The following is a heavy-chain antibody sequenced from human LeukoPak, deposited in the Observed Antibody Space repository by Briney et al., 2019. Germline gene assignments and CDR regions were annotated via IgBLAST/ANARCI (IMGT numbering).Heavy chain of an antibody. D-gene: IGHD2-21*01. CDR2: ISSSSGYI. CDR3: ARANPLIGDAFDI. J-gene: IGHJ3*02. Sequence: GGSLRLSCAASGFTFSSYSMNWVRQAPGKGLEWVSSISSSSGYIYYADSVKGRFTISRDNAKNSLYLQMNSLRAEDTAVYYCARANPLIGDAFDIWGQGTMVTVSS. V-gene: IGHV3-21*01. CDR1: GFTFSSYS.